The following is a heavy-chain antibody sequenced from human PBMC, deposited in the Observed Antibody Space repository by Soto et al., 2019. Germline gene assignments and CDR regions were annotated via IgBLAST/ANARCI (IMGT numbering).Heavy chain of an antibody. CDR2: MNPNSGNT. CDR1: GYTFTSYD. D-gene: IGHD3-10*01. V-gene: IGHV1-8*01. Sequence: QVQLVQSGAEVKKPGASVKVSCKASGYTFTSYDINWVRQATGQGLDWMGWMNPNSGNTGYAQKFQGRVTMTRNTSISTAYMELSSLRSEDTAVYYCARGITMVRGVIISRWFDPWGQGTLVTVSS. CDR3: ARGITMVRGVIISRWFDP. J-gene: IGHJ5*02.